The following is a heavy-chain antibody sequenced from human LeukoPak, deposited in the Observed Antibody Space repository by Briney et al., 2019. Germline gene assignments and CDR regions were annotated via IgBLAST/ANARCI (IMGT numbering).Heavy chain of an antibody. CDR3: ATVAGYFDY. J-gene: IGHJ4*02. Sequence: GGSLRLSCAASGFTVSSNYMSWVRQAPGKGLEWVASIQKDGSQKYYLESVEGRFTISRDNTKNSLYLHMSSLRADDTAVYFCATVAGYFDYWGQGTLVTVSS. D-gene: IGHD2-21*01. V-gene: IGHV3-7*01. CDR2: IQKDGSQK. CDR1: GFTVSSNY.